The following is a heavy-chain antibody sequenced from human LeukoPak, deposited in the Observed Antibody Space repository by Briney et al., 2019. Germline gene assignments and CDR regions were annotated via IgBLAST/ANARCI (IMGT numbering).Heavy chain of an antibody. Sequence: EPSETLSLTCTVSDGSIRSDDYYWSWIRQPPGKGLEWIGYIYYSGSTYYNPSLKSRVTMSIDTSKKQFSLKLSSVTAADTAVYYCVRGDDGVGLYYFDYWGQGTLVTVSS. D-gene: IGHD1-26*01. CDR3: VRGDDGVGLYYFDY. CDR1: DGSIRSDDYY. V-gene: IGHV4-30-4*01. J-gene: IGHJ4*02. CDR2: IYYSGST.